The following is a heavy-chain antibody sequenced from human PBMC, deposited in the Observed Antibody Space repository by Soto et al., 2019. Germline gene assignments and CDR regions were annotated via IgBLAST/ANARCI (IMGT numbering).Heavy chain of an antibody. CDR3: AKNRRDGYNHYFDY. CDR2: IIPILGIA. V-gene: IGHV1-69*02. J-gene: IGHJ4*02. Sequence: QVQLVQSGAEVKKPGSSVKVSCKASGGTFSSYTISWVRQAPGQGLEWMGRIIPILGIANYAQKFQGRVTITADKSTSTAYMELSSLRSEDTAVYYCAKNRRDGYNHYFDYWGQGTLVTVSS. CDR1: GGTFSSYT. D-gene: IGHD5-12*01.